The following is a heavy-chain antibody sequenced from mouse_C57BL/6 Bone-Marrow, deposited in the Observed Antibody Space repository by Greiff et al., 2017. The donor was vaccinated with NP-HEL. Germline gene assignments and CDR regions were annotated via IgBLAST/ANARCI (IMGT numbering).Heavy chain of an antibody. Sequence: VQLQQSGAELVRPGASVTLSCKASGYTFTDYEMHWVKQTPVHGLEWIGAIDPETGGTAYNQKFKGKAILTADKSSSTAYMELRSLTSEDSAVYYCTRGCDYAYFDYWGQGTTLTVSS. CDR1: GYTFTDYE. CDR3: TRGCDYAYFDY. D-gene: IGHD2-4*01. CDR2: IDPETGGT. V-gene: IGHV1-15*01. J-gene: IGHJ2*01.